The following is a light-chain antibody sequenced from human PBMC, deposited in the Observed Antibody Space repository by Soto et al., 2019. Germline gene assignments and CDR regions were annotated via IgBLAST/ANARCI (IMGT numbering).Light chain of an antibody. V-gene: IGKV3-11*01. CDR2: DTS. Sequence: EIVLTQSPGTLSLSPGERATLSCRASQSVSIYLAWYQQKPGQPPRLLIYDTSHRAAGIPARFSGSGSGTDFTLTISSLEPEDFAVYYCQQRTNWPRTFGQGTKVEI. CDR3: QQRTNWPRT. CDR1: QSVSIY. J-gene: IGKJ1*01.